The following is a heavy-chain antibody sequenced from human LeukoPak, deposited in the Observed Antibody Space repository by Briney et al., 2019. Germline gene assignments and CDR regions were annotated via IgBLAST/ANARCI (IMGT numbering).Heavy chain of an antibody. CDR3: AKTFDTPSGAASRGLRWKESTRYYFDY. J-gene: IGHJ4*02. D-gene: IGHD4-23*01. CDR2: ISGSGGST. V-gene: IGHV3-23*01. Sequence: GGSLRLSCAASGFTFSSYAMSWVRQAPGKGLEWVSAISGSGGSTYYADSVKGRFTISRDNSKNTLYLQMNSLRAEDTAVYYCAKTFDTPSGAASRGLRWKESTRYYFDYWGQGTLVTVSS. CDR1: GFTFSSYA.